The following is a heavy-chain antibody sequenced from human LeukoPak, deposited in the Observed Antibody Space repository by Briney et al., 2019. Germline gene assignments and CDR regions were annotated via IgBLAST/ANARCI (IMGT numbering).Heavy chain of an antibody. CDR1: GRPFSGYY. V-gene: IGHV4-34*01. CDR3: ARAPRRNYCSGGSCYPFDY. J-gene: IGHJ4*02. Sequence: PSETLSLTCAVYGRPFSGYYWSWIRQPPGKGLEWIGGINHSGSTNYNPSLKSRVTISVDTSKNQFSLKLSSVTAADTAVYYCARAPRRNYCSGGSCYPFDYWGQGTLVTVSS. CDR2: INHSGST. D-gene: IGHD2-15*01.